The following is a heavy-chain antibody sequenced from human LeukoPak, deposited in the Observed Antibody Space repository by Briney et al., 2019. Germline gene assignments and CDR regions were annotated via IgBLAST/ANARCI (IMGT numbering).Heavy chain of an antibody. CDR2: IYYSGST. J-gene: IGHJ4*02. Sequence: SETLSLTCTVSGGSISSNTYYWSWIRQHPGKGLEWIGYIYYSGSTYYNPSLKSRVTISVDTSKNQFSLKLSSVTAADTAVYYCARGIDSYDILTGYYFDYWGQGTLVTVSS. D-gene: IGHD3-9*01. CDR1: GGSISSNTYY. CDR3: ARGIDSYDILTGYYFDY. V-gene: IGHV4-31*03.